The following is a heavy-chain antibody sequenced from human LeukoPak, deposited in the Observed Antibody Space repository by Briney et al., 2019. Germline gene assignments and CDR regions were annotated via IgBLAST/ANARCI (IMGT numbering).Heavy chain of an antibody. Sequence: ASVKVSCKASGYTFTGYYMHWVRQAPGQGLEWMGWINPNSGGTNYAQKFQGRVTMTRDTSISTAYMELSRLRSDDTAVYYCARTFTYGGNSHGYFDYWGQGTLVTVSS. CDR3: ARTFTYGGNSHGYFDY. CDR2: INPNSGGT. J-gene: IGHJ4*02. D-gene: IGHD4-23*01. V-gene: IGHV1-2*02. CDR1: GYTFTGYY.